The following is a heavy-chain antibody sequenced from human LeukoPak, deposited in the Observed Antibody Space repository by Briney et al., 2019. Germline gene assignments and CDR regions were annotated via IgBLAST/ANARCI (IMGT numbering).Heavy chain of an antibody. J-gene: IGHJ4*02. CDR1: GYTFTSYG. D-gene: IGHD3-10*01. Sequence: ASVKISCKASGYTFTSYGVSWVRQAPGQGLEWMGWISGYNGNTHYAQKLQGRVTVTTDTSTNTAFMELRSLRSDDTAVYYCARGSLQAFFDNWGQGTLVTVSS. V-gene: IGHV1-18*01. CDR2: ISGYNGNT. CDR3: ARGSLQAFFDN.